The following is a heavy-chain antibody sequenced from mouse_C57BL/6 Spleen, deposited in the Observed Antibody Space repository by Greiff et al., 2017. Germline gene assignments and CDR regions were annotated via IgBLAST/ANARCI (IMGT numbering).Heavy chain of an antibody. CDR3: ARGNYGSSPAWFAY. CDR2: IDPNSGGT. J-gene: IGHJ3*01. D-gene: IGHD1-1*01. Sequence: VKLVESGAELVKPGASVKLSCKASGYTFTSYWMHWVKQRPGRGLEWIGRIDPNSGGTKYNEKFKSKATLTVDKPSSTAYMQLSSLTSEDSAVYYCARGNYGSSPAWFAYWGQGTLVTVSA. V-gene: IGHV1-72*01. CDR1: GYTFTSYW.